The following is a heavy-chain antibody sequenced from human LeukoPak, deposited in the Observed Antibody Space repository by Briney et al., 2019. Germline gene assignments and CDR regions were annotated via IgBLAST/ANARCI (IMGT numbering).Heavy chain of an antibody. CDR3: ARDLVTPIDY. CDR1: GFTFSSYA. D-gene: IGHD2-21*02. Sequence: GASLRLSCAASGFTFSSYAMSWVRQAPGKGLEWVASIKQDGSEKYYVDSVKGRFTISRDNAKNSLYLQMNSLRAEDTAVFYCARDLVTPIDYWGQGTLVTVSS. V-gene: IGHV3-7*03. CDR2: IKQDGSEK. J-gene: IGHJ4*02.